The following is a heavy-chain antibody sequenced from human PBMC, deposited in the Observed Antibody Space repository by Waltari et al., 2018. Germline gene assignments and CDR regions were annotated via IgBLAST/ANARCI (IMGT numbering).Heavy chain of an antibody. Sequence: QVQLQESGPGLVKPSQTLSLTCTVSGGSISSGDYYWSWIRQPPGKGLEWIGYIYYSGSTYYNPSLKSRVTISVDTSKNQFSLKLSSVTAADTAVYYCARGTTIFGVVSGFDYWGQGTLVTVSS. CDR2: IYYSGST. CDR1: GGSISSGDYY. V-gene: IGHV4-30-4*08. CDR3: ARGTTIFGVVSGFDY. D-gene: IGHD3-3*01. J-gene: IGHJ4*02.